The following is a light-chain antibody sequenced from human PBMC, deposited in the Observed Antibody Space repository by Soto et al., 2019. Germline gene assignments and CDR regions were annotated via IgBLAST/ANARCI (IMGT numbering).Light chain of an antibody. J-gene: IGKJ1*01. CDR2: AAS. CDR1: QSISIW. Sequence: DIQMTQSPSALSASIGDRVTITCRASQSISIWLAWYQQKPGKAPKLLIYAASSLESGVPSRFSGSGSGTEFTLTISSLQPDDFATYYCHHYNTYSTFGHGTRVDVK. CDR3: HHYNTYST. V-gene: IGKV1-5*03.